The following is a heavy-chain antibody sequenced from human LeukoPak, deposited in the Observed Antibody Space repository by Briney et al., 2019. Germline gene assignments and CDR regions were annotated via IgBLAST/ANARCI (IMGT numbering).Heavy chain of an antibody. Sequence: GGSLRLSCAASGFSVSDNSVIWVRQAPGKGLEWVSLVYTGGSIHYADSVRGRFTISRDNSKNTVYLQMNSLRAEDTAVYYCARDDGGISNYYGMDVWGQGTTVTVSS. CDR1: GFSVSDNS. J-gene: IGHJ6*02. V-gene: IGHV3-53*01. CDR2: VYTGGSI. CDR3: ARDDGGISNYYGMDV. D-gene: IGHD6-13*01.